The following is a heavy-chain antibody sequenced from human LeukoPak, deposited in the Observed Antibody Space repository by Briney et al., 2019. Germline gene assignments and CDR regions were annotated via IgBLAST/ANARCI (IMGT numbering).Heavy chain of an antibody. CDR3: ARGRYYDSSGYHPFFDY. D-gene: IGHD3-22*01. J-gene: IGHJ4*02. V-gene: IGHV4-61*02. Sequence: SETLSLTCTVSGGSISSGSYYRSWIRQPAGKGLEWIGRIYTSGSTNYNPSLKSRVTISVDTSKNQFSLKLSSVTAADTAVYYCARGRYYDSSGYHPFFDYWGQGTLVTVSS. CDR2: IYTSGST. CDR1: GGSISSGSYY.